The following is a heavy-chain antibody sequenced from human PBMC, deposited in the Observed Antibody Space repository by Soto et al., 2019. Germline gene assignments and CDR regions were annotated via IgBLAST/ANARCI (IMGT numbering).Heavy chain of an antibody. CDR3: AREVTLGSRGAFDI. CDR1: GYTFTGYY. D-gene: IGHD6-13*01. V-gene: IGHV1-2*04. CDR2: INPNSGGT. J-gene: IGHJ3*02. Sequence: QVQLVQSGAEVKKPGASVKVSCKASGYTFTGYYMHWVRQAPGQGLEWMGWINPNSGGTNYAQKFQGWVTMTRDTSISTAYMALSRLRSDDTAVYYCAREVTLGSRGAFDIWGQGTMVTVSS.